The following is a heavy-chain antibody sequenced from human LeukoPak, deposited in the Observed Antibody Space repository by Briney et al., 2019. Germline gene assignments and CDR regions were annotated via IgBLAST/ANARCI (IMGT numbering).Heavy chain of an antibody. CDR3: ARGSSGYYFGYFDC. D-gene: IGHD3-22*01. V-gene: IGHV3-53*01. CDR1: GFTVSSNY. Sequence: GGSLRLSCAASGFTVSSNYTSWVRQAPGKGLEWVSVIYSGGSTYYAESVKGRFTTSRDNSKDTLYLQMDSLRAEDTAVYYCARGSSGYYFGYFDCWGQGTLVTVSS. CDR2: IYSGGST. J-gene: IGHJ4*02.